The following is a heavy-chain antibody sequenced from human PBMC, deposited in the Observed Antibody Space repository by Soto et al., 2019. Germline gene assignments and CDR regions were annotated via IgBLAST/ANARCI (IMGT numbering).Heavy chain of an antibody. CDR1: GGSISSYY. V-gene: IGHV4-59*08. CDR2: VHHSWGS. J-gene: IGHJ6*02. CDR3: ARQGFGPLHGLVDI. D-gene: IGHD3-10*01. Sequence: QVQLQESGPGLVKPSETLSLSCTVSGGSISSYYWSWFRQSPGKRMEWIGYVHHSWGSSYNPSLQSRVAISLDTYKSKFALKVTSVTATDTAVYYCARQGFGPLHGLVDIWGQGTTVTGSS.